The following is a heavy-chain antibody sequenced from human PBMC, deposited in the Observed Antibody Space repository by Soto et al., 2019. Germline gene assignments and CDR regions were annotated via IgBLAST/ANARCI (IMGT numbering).Heavy chain of an antibody. V-gene: IGHV4-38-2*02. CDR2: IYHSGST. Sequence: SETLSLTCAVSGYSISSGYYWGWIRQPPGKGLEWIGSIYHSGSTYYNPSLKSRVTISVDTSKNQFSLKLSSVTAADTAVYYCARDSNYDAWVGYYYYGMDVWGQGTTVTVSS. D-gene: IGHD4-4*01. CDR3: ARDSNYDAWVGYYYYGMDV. CDR1: GYSISSGYY. J-gene: IGHJ6*02.